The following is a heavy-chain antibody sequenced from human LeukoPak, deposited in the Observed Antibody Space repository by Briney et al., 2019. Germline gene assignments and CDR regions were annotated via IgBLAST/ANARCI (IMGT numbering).Heavy chain of an antibody. CDR3: ARDNPTRYYYGSGSHKGFDY. Sequence: SETLPLTCTVSGGSISSGDYYWSWIRQPPGKGLEWIGYIYYSGSTYYNPSLKSRVTISVDTSKNQFSLKLSSVTAADTAVYYCARDNPTRYYYGSGSHKGFDYWGQGTLVTVSS. CDR1: GGSISSGDYY. D-gene: IGHD3-10*01. V-gene: IGHV4-30-4*08. CDR2: IYYSGST. J-gene: IGHJ4*02.